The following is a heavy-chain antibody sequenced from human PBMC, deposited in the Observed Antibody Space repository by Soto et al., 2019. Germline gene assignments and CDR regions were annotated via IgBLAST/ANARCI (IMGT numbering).Heavy chain of an antibody. J-gene: IGHJ5*02. CDR2: IYYSGST. V-gene: IGHV4-59*01. Sequence: SETLSLTCTVSGGSISSYYWSWIRQPPGKGLEWIGYIYYSGSTNYNPSLKSRVTISVDTSKNQFSLKLSSVTAADTAVYYCAREVRRDWNWFDPWGQGTLVTVSS. D-gene: IGHD2-2*01. CDR3: AREVRRDWNWFDP. CDR1: GGSISSYY.